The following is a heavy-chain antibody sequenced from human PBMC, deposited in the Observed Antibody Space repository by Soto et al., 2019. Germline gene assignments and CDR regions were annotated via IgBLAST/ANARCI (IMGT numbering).Heavy chain of an antibody. V-gene: IGHV3-33*01. J-gene: IGHJ4*02. Sequence: GGSLRLSCAASGFTFSSYGMHWVRQAPGKGLEWVAVIWYDGSNKYYADSVKGRFTISRDNSKNTLYLQMNSLRAEDTAVYYCARDVPGASEYYDFLSGEELHPFDYWGQGTLVTVSS. CDR3: ARDVPGASEYYDFLSGEELHPFDY. D-gene: IGHD3-3*01. CDR2: IWYDGSNK. CDR1: GFTFSSYG.